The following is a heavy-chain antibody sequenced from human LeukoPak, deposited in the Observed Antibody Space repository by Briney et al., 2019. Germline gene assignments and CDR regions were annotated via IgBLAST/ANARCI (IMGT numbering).Heavy chain of an antibody. CDR1: GGSFSGYY. V-gene: IGHV4-34*01. CDR3: GGVGCSSTSCYTLPYWFDP. CDR2: INHSGST. J-gene: IGHJ5*02. Sequence: SETLSLTCAVYGGSFSGYYWSWIRQPPGKGLEWIGEINHSGSTNYNPSLKSRVTISVDTSKNQFSLKLSSVTAADTAVFYLGGVGCSSTSCYTLPYWFDPWGQGTLVSVSS. D-gene: IGHD2-2*02.